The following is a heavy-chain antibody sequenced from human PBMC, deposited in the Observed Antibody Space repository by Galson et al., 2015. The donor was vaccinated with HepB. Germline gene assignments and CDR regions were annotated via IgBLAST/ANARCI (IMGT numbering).Heavy chain of an antibody. V-gene: IGHV1-69*13. CDR2: IIPIFGTA. CDR1: GGTFSSYA. D-gene: IGHD1-26*01. Sequence: SVKVSCKASGGTFSSYAISWVRQAPGQGLEWMGGIIPIFGTANYAQKFQGRVTITADESTSTAYMELSSLRSEDTAVYYCASPEPGGSYYFSGPANDAFDIWGQGTMVTVSS. J-gene: IGHJ3*02. CDR3: ASPEPGGSYYFSGPANDAFDI.